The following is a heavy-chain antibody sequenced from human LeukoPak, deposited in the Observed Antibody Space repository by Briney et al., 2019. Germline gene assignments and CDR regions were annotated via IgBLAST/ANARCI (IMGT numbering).Heavy chain of an antibody. CDR2: IIPIFGTA. J-gene: IGHJ4*02. CDR3: AREVGWNPPHFDY. Sequence: SVKVSCKASGGTFSSYAISWVRQAPGQGLEWMGGIIPIFGTANYAQKFQGRVTITTDESTSTAYMELSSLRSEDTAVYYCAREVGWNPPHFDYWGQGTLVTVSS. D-gene: IGHD1-1*01. V-gene: IGHV1-69*05. CDR1: GGTFSSYA.